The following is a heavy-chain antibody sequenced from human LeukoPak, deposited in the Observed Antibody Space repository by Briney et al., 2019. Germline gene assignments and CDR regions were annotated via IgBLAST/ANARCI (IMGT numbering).Heavy chain of an antibody. CDR3: ARGSGATQESYGSLLFDY. CDR2: INPSGGST. V-gene: IGHV1-46*01. CDR1: GYTFTSYY. Sequence: ASVKVSCKASGYTFTSYYMHWVRQAPGQGLEWMGIINPSGGSTSYAQKFQGRGTMTRDMSTSTVYMELSSLRSEDTAVYYWARGSGATQESYGSLLFDYWGQGTLVTVSS. J-gene: IGHJ4*02. D-gene: IGHD5-18*01.